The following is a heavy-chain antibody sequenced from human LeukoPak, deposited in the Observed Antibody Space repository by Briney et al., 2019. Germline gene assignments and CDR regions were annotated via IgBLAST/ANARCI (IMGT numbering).Heavy chain of an antibody. Sequence: ASVKVSCKASGYTFTSYYMHWVRQAPGQGLEWVGIINPSGDPTTYAQKFQGRVTMTSDMSTSTVYMELSSLRSEDTAVYYCARTVVVTAEHAFDVWGQGTMVTVSS. CDR3: ARTVVVTAEHAFDV. V-gene: IGHV1-46*01. D-gene: IGHD2-21*02. CDR2: INPSGDPT. CDR1: GYTFTSYY. J-gene: IGHJ3*01.